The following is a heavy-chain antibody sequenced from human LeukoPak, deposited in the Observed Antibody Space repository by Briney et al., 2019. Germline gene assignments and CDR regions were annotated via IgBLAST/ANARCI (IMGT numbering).Heavy chain of an antibody. D-gene: IGHD6-13*01. V-gene: IGHV3-21*01. J-gene: IGHJ4*02. CDR1: GFTFSSYS. CDR2: ISSSSSYI. CDR3: ARGSIAAAGGIDY. Sequence: PGGSLRLSCAASGFTFSSYSMNWVRQAPGKGLEWVSSISSSSSYIYYAASVKGRFTISRDNAKNSLYLQMNSLRAEDTAVYYCARGSIAAAGGIDYWGQGTLVTVSS.